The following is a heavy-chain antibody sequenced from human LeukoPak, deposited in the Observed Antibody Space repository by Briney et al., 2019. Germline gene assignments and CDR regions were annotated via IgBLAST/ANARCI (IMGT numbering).Heavy chain of an antibody. V-gene: IGHV1-2*02. CDR2: INPNSGGT. CDR3: AAELYSGIFGRCCSFAY. CDR1: GYTFTGYY. Sequence: ASVKVSCKASGYTFTGYYMHWVRQAPGQGLEWMGWINPNSGGTNYAQKFQGRVTITRDMSTNTAYLELSSLTSEDTAVYYCAAELYSGIFGRCCSFAYWGQGALVTVSS. D-gene: IGHD1-26*01. J-gene: IGHJ4*02.